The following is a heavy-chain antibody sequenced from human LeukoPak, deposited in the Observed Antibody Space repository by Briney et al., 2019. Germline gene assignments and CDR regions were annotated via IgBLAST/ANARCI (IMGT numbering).Heavy chain of an antibody. CDR3: ARGGLKDHTVTTLH. Sequence: ASVKVSCKASGYTFTGYYMHWVRQAPGQGLEWMGWINPNSGGTNYAQKFQGRVTMTRDMSTSTVYMELSRLRSDDTAVYYCARGGLKDHTVTTLHWGQGTLVTVSS. CDR2: INPNSGGT. CDR1: GYTFTGYY. D-gene: IGHD4-17*01. V-gene: IGHV1-2*02. J-gene: IGHJ4*02.